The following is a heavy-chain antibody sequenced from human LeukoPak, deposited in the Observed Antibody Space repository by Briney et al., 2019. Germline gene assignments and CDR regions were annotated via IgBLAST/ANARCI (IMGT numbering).Heavy chain of an antibody. Sequence: GGSLRLSCAASGFTFSDYYMSWIRQAPGKGLEWVSYISSSSSYTNYADSVKGRFTISRDNAKNSLYLHMNSLRVEDTALYYCARVNYGDHGSRMGAFDIWGQGTMVTVSS. D-gene: IGHD4-17*01. CDR1: GFTFSDYY. J-gene: IGHJ3*02. V-gene: IGHV3-11*05. CDR3: ARVNYGDHGSRMGAFDI. CDR2: ISSSSSYT.